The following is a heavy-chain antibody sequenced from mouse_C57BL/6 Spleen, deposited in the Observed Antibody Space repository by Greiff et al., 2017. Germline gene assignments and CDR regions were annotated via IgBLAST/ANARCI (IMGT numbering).Heavy chain of an antibody. Sequence: EVKLVESGGGLVKPGGSLKLSCAASGFTFSDYGMHWVRQAPEEGLAWVAYISSGSNTIYYADTVKGRFTISRDDANNTLFLQITSLRSEDTAMYYCARLAYFDYWGQGTTLTVSS. D-gene: IGHD4-1*01. V-gene: IGHV5-17*01. CDR2: ISSGSNTI. J-gene: IGHJ2*01. CDR3: ARLAYFDY. CDR1: GFTFSDYG.